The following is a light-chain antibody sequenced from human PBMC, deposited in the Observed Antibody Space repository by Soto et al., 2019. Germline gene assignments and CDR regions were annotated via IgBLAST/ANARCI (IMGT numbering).Light chain of an antibody. CDR2: KAS. V-gene: IGKV1-5*03. J-gene: IGKJ1*01. Sequence: DIQMTQSPSILSASVGDRVTITCRASQTISSWLAWYQQKPGKAPKLLIYKASTLKSGVPSRFSGSGSGTEFTLTISSLQPDDFATYYCQHYNSYSEAFGQGTRWIS. CDR1: QTISSW. CDR3: QHYNSYSEA.